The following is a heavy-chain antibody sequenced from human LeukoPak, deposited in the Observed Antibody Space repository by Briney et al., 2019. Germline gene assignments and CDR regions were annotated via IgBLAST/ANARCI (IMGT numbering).Heavy chain of an antibody. V-gene: IGHV4-34*01. D-gene: IGHD3-16*01. J-gene: IGHJ4*02. CDR1: GGSFSGYY. Sequence: SSETLSLTCPVYGGSFSGYYWSWIRQPPGKGLEWIGEINHSGSTNYNPSLKSRVTISVDTSKNQFSLKLSSVTAADTAVYYCARGGRFGLRHSHSGYWGQGTLVTVSS. CDR2: INHSGST. CDR3: ARGGRFGLRHSHSGY.